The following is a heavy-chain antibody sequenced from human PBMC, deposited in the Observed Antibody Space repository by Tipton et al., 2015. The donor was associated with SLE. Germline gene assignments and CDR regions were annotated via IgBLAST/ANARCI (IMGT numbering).Heavy chain of an antibody. V-gene: IGHV4-61*05. Sequence: TLSLTCTVSGGSISSSNHYWGWIRQPPGKGLEWIGYIYYSGSTNYNPSLKSRVTISVDTSKNQFSLKLSSVTAADTAVYYCASSGIQLWLDDAFDIWGQGTMVTVSS. D-gene: IGHD5-18*01. J-gene: IGHJ3*02. CDR1: GGSISSSNHY. CDR2: IYYSGST. CDR3: ASSGIQLWLDDAFDI.